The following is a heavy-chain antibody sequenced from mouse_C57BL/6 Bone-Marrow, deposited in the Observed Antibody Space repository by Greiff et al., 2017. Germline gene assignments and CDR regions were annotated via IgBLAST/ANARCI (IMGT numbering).Heavy chain of an antibody. V-gene: IGHV1-54*01. CDR2: INPGSGGT. Sequence: QVQLKQPGTELVKPGASVKLSCKASGYAFTNYLIEWVKQRPGQGLEWIGVINPGSGGTNYNEKFKGKATLTADKSSSTAYMQLSSLTSEDSAVYFCVIYDGYSFAYWGQGTLVTVSA. CDR3: VIYDGYSFAY. J-gene: IGHJ3*01. CDR1: GYAFTNYL. D-gene: IGHD2-3*01.